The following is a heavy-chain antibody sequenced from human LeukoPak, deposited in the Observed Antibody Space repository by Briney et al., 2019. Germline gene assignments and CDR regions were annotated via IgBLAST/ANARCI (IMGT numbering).Heavy chain of an antibody. V-gene: IGHV1-18*01. D-gene: IGHD2-21*01. J-gene: IGHJ4*02. Sequence: ASVKVSCKASGYTFTSYGISWVRQAPGQGLEWMGWISAYNGNTNYAQKLQGRVTMTRDTSTSTVYMELSSLRSEDTAVYYCARSRGAYCGGDCYNDYWGQGTLVTVSS. CDR2: ISAYNGNT. CDR3: ARSRGAYCGGDCYNDY. CDR1: GYTFTSYG.